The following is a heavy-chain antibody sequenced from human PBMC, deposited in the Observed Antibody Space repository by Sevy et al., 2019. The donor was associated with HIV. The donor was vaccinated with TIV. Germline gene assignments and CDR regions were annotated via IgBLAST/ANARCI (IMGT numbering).Heavy chain of an antibody. CDR3: AKGIRSLTAAYSGMDV. Sequence: SLKISCAASGFTFDDYAMHWVRQAPGKGLEWVSGISWNSGTTGYADSVKGRFTISRDNARNFLYVQMNSLRPDDRALYYCAKGIRSLTAAYSGMDVWGQGTTVTVSS. CDR2: ISWNSGTT. D-gene: IGHD6-25*01. J-gene: IGHJ6*02. CDR1: GFTFDDYA. V-gene: IGHV3-9*01.